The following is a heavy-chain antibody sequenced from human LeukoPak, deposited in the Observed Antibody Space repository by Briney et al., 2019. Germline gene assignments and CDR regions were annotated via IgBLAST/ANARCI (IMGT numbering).Heavy chain of an antibody. CDR2: IRYDGSIK. D-gene: IGHD4-11*01. V-gene: IGHV3-30*02. J-gene: IGHJ4*02. Sequence: GGSLRLSCAASGFTFSDYGMVWVRQAPGKGLEWVAFIRYDGSIKYYTDSVKDRFTVSRDNAKNSLYLQMNSLRAEDTAVYYCARAPTPFDYWGQGTLVTVSS. CDR3: ARAPTPFDY. CDR1: GFTFSDYG.